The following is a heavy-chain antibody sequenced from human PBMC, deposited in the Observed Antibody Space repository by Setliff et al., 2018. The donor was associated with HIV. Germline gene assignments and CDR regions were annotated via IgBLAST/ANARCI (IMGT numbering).Heavy chain of an antibody. CDR2: MNPNSGNT. D-gene: IGHD6-13*01. CDR3: ARGFSRWYGAFDM. Sequence: GASVKVSCKASGYTFSNYDINWVRQATGQGLEWVGWMNPNSGNTGYVQKLQDRVTMTTDTYTSTAYMDLRSLISDDTAVYYCARGFSRWYGAFDMWGQGTVVTVSS. J-gene: IGHJ3*02. CDR1: GYTFSNYD. V-gene: IGHV1-8*01.